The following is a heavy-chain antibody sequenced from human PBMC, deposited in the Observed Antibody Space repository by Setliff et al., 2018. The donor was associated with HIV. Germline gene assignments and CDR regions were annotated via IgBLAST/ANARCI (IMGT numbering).Heavy chain of an antibody. CDR3: AREIVTLYTGGHYLYGIDV. Sequence: LRLSCAASGFTFSDYYMSWIRQAPGKGLEWVSYISSSSSYTNYADSVKGRFTISRENARNSLYLQMNSLRAGDTAVYYCAREIVTLYTGGHYLYGIDVWGQGTAVTVSS. J-gene: IGHJ6*02. V-gene: IGHV3-11*06. D-gene: IGHD3-22*01. CDR1: GFTFSDYY. CDR2: ISSSSSYT.